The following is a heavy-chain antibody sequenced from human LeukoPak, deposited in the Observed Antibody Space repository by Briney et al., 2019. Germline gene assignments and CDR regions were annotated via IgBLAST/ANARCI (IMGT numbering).Heavy chain of an antibody. V-gene: IGHV4-59*12. J-gene: IGHJ4*02. Sequence: SETLSLTCTVSGGSISSYYWSWIRQPPGKGLEWIGYIYYSGSTYYNPSLKSRVTISADTSKNQFSLKLNSVTAADTAVYFCARVGDYSLDYWGQGTLVTVSS. CDR2: IYYSGST. D-gene: IGHD2-15*01. CDR3: ARVGDYSLDY. CDR1: GGSISSYY.